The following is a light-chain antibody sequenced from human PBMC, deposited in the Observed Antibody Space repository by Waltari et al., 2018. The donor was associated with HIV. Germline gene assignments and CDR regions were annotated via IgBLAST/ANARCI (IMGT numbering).Light chain of an antibody. CDR1: YVCAKS. CDR2: DDV. V-gene: IGLV3-21*02. Sequence: SYVLTQPTPVSVPPSQTARITCGGNYVCAKSVQSYRHRLGQAPALVVYDDVARPSGMSDRISGSNSGNTATLLITGAEVGDEAEYYCQVWDMTSDHFVFGPGTTVTVL. CDR3: QVWDMTSDHFV. J-gene: IGLJ1*01.